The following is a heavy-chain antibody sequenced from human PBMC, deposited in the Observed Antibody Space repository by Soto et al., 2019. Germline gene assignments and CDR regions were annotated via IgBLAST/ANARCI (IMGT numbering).Heavy chain of an antibody. J-gene: IGHJ4*02. Sequence: QMQLQESGPGLVSPSQTLSLTCTVSGGSISSDCDYYRWSWIRQHPGKGLEWIGYIYDSGSPYYHPSLESRVTVSVDTSKNQFSLTLRSLTAADTAVYYFARVRETYFDSWCQGILVSVSS. CDR1: GGSISSDCDYYR. V-gene: IGHV4-31*03. CDR2: IYDSGSP. CDR3: ARVRETYFDS.